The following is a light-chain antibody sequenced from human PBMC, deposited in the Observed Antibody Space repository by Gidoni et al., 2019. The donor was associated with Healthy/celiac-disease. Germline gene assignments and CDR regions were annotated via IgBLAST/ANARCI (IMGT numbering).Light chain of an antibody. CDR2: SNN. CDR1: SSNIGSNY. V-gene: IGLV1-47*02. Sequence: QSVLTQPPSASGTPGQRVTISCSGSSSNIGSNYVYWYQQLPGTTPKLLNYSNNQRPSGVPDRFSVSKSGTSASLAISGLRSEDEADYYCAAWDDSLSGQGVFGGGTKLTVL. J-gene: IGLJ2*01. CDR3: AAWDDSLSGQGV.